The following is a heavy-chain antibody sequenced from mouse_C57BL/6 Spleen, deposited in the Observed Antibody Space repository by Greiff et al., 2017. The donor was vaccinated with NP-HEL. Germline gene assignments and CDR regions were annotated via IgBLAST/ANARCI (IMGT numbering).Heavy chain of an antibody. D-gene: IGHD1-1*01. CDR2: IDPETGGT. CDR3: TGVRVYYGSSYGRRFAY. J-gene: IGHJ3*01. V-gene: IGHV1-15*01. CDR1: GYTFTDYE. Sequence: VQLQESGAELVRPGASVTLSCKASGYTFTDYEMHWVKQTPVHGLEWIGAIDPETGGTAYNQKFKGKAILTADKSSSTAYMELRSLTSEGTVVYYCTGVRVYYGSSYGRRFAYWGQGTLVTVSA.